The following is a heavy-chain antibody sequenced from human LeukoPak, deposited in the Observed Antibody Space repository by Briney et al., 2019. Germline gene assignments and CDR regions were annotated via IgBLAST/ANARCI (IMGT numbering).Heavy chain of an antibody. V-gene: IGHV4-34*01. CDR1: GGSFSGYY. Sequence: KPSETLSLTCAVYGGSFSGYYWSWIRQPPGKGLEWIGEINHSGSTNYNPSLKSRVTISVDTSKNQFSLKLSSVTAADTAVYYCARSDILTGYYRYWGQGTLVTVSS. J-gene: IGHJ4*02. CDR3: ARSDILTGYYRY. CDR2: INHSGST. D-gene: IGHD3-9*01.